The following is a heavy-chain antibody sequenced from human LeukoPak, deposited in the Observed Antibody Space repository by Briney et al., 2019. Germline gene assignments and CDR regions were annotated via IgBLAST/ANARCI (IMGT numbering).Heavy chain of an antibody. CDR3: ARDYYYDSSGQWD. Sequence: PGGSLRLSCTVSGFTVSSNSMSWVRQAPGKGLEWVSYISSSGSTIYYADSVKGRFTISRDNAKNSLYLQMNSLRAEDTAVYYCARDYYYDSSGQWDWGQGALVTVSS. V-gene: IGHV3-48*04. CDR1: GFTVSSNS. CDR2: ISSSGSTI. D-gene: IGHD3-22*01. J-gene: IGHJ4*02.